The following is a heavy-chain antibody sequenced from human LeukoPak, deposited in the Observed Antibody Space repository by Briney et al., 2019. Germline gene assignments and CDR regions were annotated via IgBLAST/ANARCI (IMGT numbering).Heavy chain of an antibody. CDR1: GFTFSNAW. J-gene: IGHJ4*02. CDR2: VKSKTDGGTT. CDR3: TTDLSSSSWYSDGVNSDY. V-gene: IGHV3-15*01. Sequence: GGSLRLSCAASGFTFSNAWMSWVRQAPGKGLEWVGRVKSKTDGGTTDYAAPVKGRFTISRDDSKNTLYLQMNSLKTEDTAVYYCTTDLSSSSWYSDGVNSDYWGQGTLVTVSS. D-gene: IGHD6-13*01.